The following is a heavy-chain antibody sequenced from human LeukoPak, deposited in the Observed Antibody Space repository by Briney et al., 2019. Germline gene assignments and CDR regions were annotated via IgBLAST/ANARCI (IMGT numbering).Heavy chain of an antibody. J-gene: IGHJ4*02. D-gene: IGHD6-19*01. CDR3: ARDGGGWYNY. CDR1: GFTFSSYS. CDR2: ISSSSSYI. V-gene: IGHV3-21*01. Sequence: GSLRLSCAASGFTFSSYSMNWVRQAPGKGLEWVSFISSSSSYICDADSVKGRFTISRDNAKNSLYLQMNSLRVEDTAVYYCARDGGGWYNYWGQGTLVTVSS.